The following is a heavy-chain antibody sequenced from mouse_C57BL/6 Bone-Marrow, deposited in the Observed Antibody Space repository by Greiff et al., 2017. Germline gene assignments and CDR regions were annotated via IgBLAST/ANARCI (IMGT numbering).Heavy chain of an antibody. CDR3: ARAGTGYYFDY. Sequence: EVKVVESEGGLVQPGSSMKLSCTASGFTFSDYYMAWVRQVPEKGLEWVANINYDGSSTYYLDSLKSRFIISRDNAKNILYLQMSSLKSEDTATYYCARAGTGYYFDYWGQGTTLTVSS. J-gene: IGHJ2*01. CDR2: INYDGSST. D-gene: IGHD3-3*01. CDR1: GFTFSDYY. V-gene: IGHV5-16*01.